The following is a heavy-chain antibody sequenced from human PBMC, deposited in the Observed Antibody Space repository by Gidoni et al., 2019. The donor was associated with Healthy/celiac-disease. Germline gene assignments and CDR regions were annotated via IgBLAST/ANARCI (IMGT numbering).Heavy chain of an antibody. CDR2: ISYDGSNK. V-gene: IGHV3-30-3*01. J-gene: IGHJ4*02. CDR3: ARESYYYDSSGPHDY. CDR1: GFTFRSYA. Sequence: QVQLVESGGGVVQPGRSLRLSCAASGFTFRSYAMHWVRQAPGKGLEWVAVISYDGSNKYYADSVKGRFTISRDNSKNTLYLQMNSLRAEDTAVYYCARESYYYDSSGPHDYWGQGTLVTVSS. D-gene: IGHD3-22*01.